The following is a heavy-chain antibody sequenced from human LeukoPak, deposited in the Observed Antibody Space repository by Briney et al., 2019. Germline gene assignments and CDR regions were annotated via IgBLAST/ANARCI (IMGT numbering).Heavy chain of an antibody. V-gene: IGHV4-34*01. D-gene: IGHD3-22*01. CDR1: GGSFSGYY. CDR2: INHSGST. CDR3: ARPYYYDSRIDP. Sequence: SETLSLTCAVHGGSFSGYYWHWFRQPPGEGLEWIGEINHSGSTKYNPSLKSRVTVSADTSKSQFSLTLSSVTAADTAVYYCARPYYYDSRIDPWGQGILVTVSS. J-gene: IGHJ5*02.